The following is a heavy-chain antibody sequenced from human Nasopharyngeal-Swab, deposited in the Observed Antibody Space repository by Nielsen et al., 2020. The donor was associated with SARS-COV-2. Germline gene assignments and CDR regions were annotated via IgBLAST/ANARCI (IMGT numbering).Heavy chain of an antibody. D-gene: IGHD4-11*01. CDR3: SRSLGEATVTTWTAWHYYYGMDV. Sequence: GESLKISCAASGFTFSSYEMNWVRQAPGKGLEWVSYISSSGSTIYYADSVKGRFTISRDNAKNSLYLQMNSLRAKDTAVYYCSRSLGEATVTTWTAWHYYYGMDVWGQGTTVTVSS. CDR1: GFTFSSYE. V-gene: IGHV3-48*03. J-gene: IGHJ6*02. CDR2: ISSSGSTI.